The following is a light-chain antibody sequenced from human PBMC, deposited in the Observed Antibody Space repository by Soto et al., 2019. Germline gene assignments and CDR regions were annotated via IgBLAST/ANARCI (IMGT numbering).Light chain of an antibody. CDR1: SSDVGGYNY. V-gene: IGLV2-14*01. CDR2: DVS. J-gene: IGLJ2*01. Sequence: QSALTQPASVSGSPGQSITISCTGTSSDVGGYNYVSWYQQHPGKAPKLMIYDVSNRPSGVSNRFSGSKSGNTASLTISGLQAVDEADYYCSSYTSSSPLVVFGGGTTLTLL. CDR3: SSYTSSSPLVV.